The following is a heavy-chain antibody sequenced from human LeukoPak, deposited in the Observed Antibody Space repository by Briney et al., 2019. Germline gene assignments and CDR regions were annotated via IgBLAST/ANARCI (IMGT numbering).Heavy chain of an antibody. V-gene: IGHV3-30*18. CDR1: GFTFSSYG. CDR2: ISYDGSSK. Sequence: PGGSLRLSCAASGFTFSSYGMHWVRQAPGKGLEWVAVISYDGSSKYYADSVKGGFTISRDNSKNTLYLQMNSLRAEDTAVYYCAKDRGSGYDHVSSFDYWGQGTLVTVSS. CDR3: AKDRGSGYDHVSSFDY. J-gene: IGHJ4*02. D-gene: IGHD5-12*01.